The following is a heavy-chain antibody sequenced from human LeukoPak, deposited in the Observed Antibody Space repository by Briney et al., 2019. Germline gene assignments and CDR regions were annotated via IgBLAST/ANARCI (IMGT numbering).Heavy chain of an antibody. V-gene: IGHV3-23*01. CDR1: GITLSNYG. D-gene: IGHD2-15*01. CDR3: AKRGVVIRAVLVVGFHKEAYYFDS. Sequence: GGSLRLSCVVSGITLSNYGMSWVGEAPGKGREWVAGISDRGGSTNYADSVKGRFTISRDNPKNTLYLQINSLRSEDTAVYFCAKRGVVIRAVLVVGFHKEAYYFDSWGQGALVTVSS. CDR2: ISDRGGST. J-gene: IGHJ4*02.